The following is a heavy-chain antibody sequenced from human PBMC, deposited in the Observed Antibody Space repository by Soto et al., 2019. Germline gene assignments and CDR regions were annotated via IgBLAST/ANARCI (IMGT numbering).Heavy chain of an antibody. CDR3: ATDLTGDAMDV. V-gene: IGHV3-48*03. J-gene: IGHJ6*02. CDR2: INNAGNAI. Sequence: EVQLVESGGGLVQPGGSLRLSCVGSGLALSDRQMDWVRQAPGKGLEWVADINNAGNAIYYADSVRGRFTISRDNAKNSLLLQMNGLRVEDTAIYYCATDLTGDAMDVWGQGTTVTVSS. CDR1: GLALSDRQ.